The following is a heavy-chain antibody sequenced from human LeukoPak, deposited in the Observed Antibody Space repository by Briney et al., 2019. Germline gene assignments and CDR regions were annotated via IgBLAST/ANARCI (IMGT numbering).Heavy chain of an antibody. D-gene: IGHD2-15*01. CDR1: GFTFSSYA. CDR2: LSINGGST. J-gene: IGHJ4*02. Sequence: GGSLRLSCAASGFTFSSYAMHWVRQAPGKGLEYVSALSINGGSTYYANSVKGRFTISRDNSKNTLYLQMGSLRAEDMAVYYCARTAGDCSGGSCYLPYDYWGQGTLVTVSS. V-gene: IGHV3-64*01. CDR3: ARTAGDCSGGSCYLPYDY.